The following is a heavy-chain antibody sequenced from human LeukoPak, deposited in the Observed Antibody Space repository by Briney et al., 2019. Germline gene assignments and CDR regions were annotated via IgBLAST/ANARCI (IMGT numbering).Heavy chain of an antibody. CDR3: ARGTLYSGWSYYFDS. D-gene: IGHD6-19*01. CDR2: INHSGNT. J-gene: IGHJ4*02. CDR1: GGSFSDYY. Sequence: KTSETLSLTCAVYGGSFSDYYWSWIRQPPGKGLEWVGEINHSGNTNYNPSLKSRVTISVDNSNNKFSLRLSSVTAADTALYYCARGTLYSGWSYYFDSWGQGTLVTVSS. V-gene: IGHV4-34*01.